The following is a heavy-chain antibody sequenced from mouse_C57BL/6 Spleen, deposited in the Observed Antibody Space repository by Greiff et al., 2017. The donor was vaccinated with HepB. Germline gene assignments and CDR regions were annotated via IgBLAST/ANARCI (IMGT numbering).Heavy chain of an antibody. J-gene: IGHJ2*01. CDR1: GYTFTSYW. CDR3: ARIKKIVATYFDY. D-gene: IGHD1-1*01. V-gene: IGHV1S81*02. CDR2: TNPTNGRT. Sequence: QVQLQQSGAELVKAGASVKMSCKASGYTFTSYWMHWVKQRLGQGLEWFAETNPTNGRTYYNEKFKSKATLTVDKSSSTAYMLLSGPTFEDSAVYYCARIKKIVATYFDYWGQGTRSQSPQ.